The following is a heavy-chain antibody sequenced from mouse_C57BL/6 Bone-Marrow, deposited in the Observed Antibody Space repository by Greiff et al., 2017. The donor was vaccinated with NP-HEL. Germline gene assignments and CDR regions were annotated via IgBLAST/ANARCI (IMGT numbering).Heavy chain of an antibody. CDR3: TRRTITTVVAKDY. J-gene: IGHJ2*01. Sequence: VQLQQSGAELVRPGASVTLSCKASGYTFTDYEMHWVKQTPVHGLEWIGAIDPETGGTAYNQKFKGKAILTADKSSSTAYMELRSLTSEDSAVYYCTRRTITTVVAKDYWGQGTTLTVSS. CDR1: GYTFTDYE. CDR2: IDPETGGT. D-gene: IGHD1-1*01. V-gene: IGHV1-15*01.